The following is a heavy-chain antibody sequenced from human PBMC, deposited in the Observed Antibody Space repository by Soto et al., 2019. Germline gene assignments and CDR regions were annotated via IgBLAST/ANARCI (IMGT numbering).Heavy chain of an antibody. CDR3: ARHHGSPGSYFGLDV. CDR2: IYPGDSDT. V-gene: IGHV5-51*01. D-gene: IGHD6-13*01. Sequence: LKISCEGAGYSFTSYWINWVRQIPLKGLEWMGLIYPGDSDTRYSPSFQGQVTISADKSIDTAYLQWRSLKASDTAVYYCARHHGSPGSYFGLDVWGQGTTVTVSS. J-gene: IGHJ6*02. CDR1: GYSFTSYW.